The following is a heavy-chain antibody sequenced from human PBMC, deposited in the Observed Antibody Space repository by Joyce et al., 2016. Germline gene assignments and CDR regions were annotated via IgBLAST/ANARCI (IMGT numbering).Heavy chain of an antibody. D-gene: IGHD3-16*01. V-gene: IGHV3-21*01. Sequence: QLVESGGGVVKPGGSLRLSCEASGSTFSTSSMSWFRQAPGKGLEWGAAISDTSYYRFHAETVRDRFTVSRDNAKKTLYLQMNSLRAEDSAVFYCARGGISYYYAMDVWGQGTTVTVSS. CDR2: ISDTSYYR. J-gene: IGHJ6*02. CDR3: ARGGISYYYAMDV. CDR1: GSTFSTSS.